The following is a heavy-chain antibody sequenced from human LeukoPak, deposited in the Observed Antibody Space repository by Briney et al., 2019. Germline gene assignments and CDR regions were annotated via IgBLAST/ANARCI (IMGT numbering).Heavy chain of an antibody. CDR3: AKIGVAVAGPFDY. Sequence: PGGSLRLSCAASGFIFSNYGFHWVRQAPGKGLEWVAFIGDNGRNKYYADSVKGRFTISRDNSKNTVYVQMSSLRAEDTAVYYCAKIGVAVAGPFDYWGQGTLVTASS. CDR2: IGDNGRNK. CDR1: GFIFSNYG. J-gene: IGHJ4*02. D-gene: IGHD6-19*01. V-gene: IGHV3-30*02.